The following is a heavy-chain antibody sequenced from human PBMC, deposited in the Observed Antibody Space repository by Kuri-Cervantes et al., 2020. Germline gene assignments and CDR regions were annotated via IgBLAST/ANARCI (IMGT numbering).Heavy chain of an antibody. V-gene: IGHV5-51*01. CDR2: IYPGDSDS. Sequence: GESLKISCKGSGYSFTSYSIGWVRQMPGKGLELIGIIYPGDSDSRYSPSFQGQVTISADKSISTAYLQWSSLKASDTAIYYCARHKGLDVWGQGTTVTVSS. J-gene: IGHJ6*02. CDR1: GYSFTSYS. CDR3: ARHKGLDV.